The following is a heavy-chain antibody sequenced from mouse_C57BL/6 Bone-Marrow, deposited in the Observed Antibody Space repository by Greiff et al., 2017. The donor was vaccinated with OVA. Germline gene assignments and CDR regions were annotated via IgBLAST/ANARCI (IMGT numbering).Heavy chain of an antibody. CDR3: AREGDYFDY. CDR1: GYTFTSYW. V-gene: IGHV1-55*01. Sequence: VQLQESGAELVKPGASVKMSCKASGYTFTSYWITWVKQRPGQGLEWIGDIYPGSGSTNYNEKFKSKATLTVDTSSSTAYMQLSSLTSEDSAVYYCAREGDYFDYWGQGTTLTVSS. J-gene: IGHJ2*01. CDR2: IYPGSGST.